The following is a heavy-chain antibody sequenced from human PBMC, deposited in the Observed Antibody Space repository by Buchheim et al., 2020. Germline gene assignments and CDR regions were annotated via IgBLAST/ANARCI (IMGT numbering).Heavy chain of an antibody. J-gene: IGHJ6*02. CDR2: INHSGST. Sequence: QVQLQQWGAGLLKPSETLSLTCAVYGGSFSGYYWSWIRQPPGKGLEWIGEINHSGSTNYNPSLKSRGTISADTSKNQFSLKLSSVTAADTAVYYCARDGKLLWFGELSALDYYGMDVWGQGTT. CDR3: ARDGKLLWFGELSALDYYGMDV. CDR1: GGSFSGYY. V-gene: IGHV4-34*01. D-gene: IGHD3-10*01.